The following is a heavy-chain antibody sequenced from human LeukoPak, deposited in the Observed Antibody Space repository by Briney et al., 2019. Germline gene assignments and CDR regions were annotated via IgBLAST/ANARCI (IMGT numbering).Heavy chain of an antibody. CDR2: ISSSGSII. Sequence: QSGGSLRLSCAASGFTFSSYEMNWVRQAPGKGLQWLSYISSSGSIIYYADSVKGRFTISRDNAKNSLYLQMNNMRAEDTAVYYCARTGYHYDTLTGYYMKDGFDIWGQGTMLTVSS. CDR1: GFTFSSYE. D-gene: IGHD3-9*01. V-gene: IGHV3-48*03. CDR3: ARTGYHYDTLTGYYMKDGFDI. J-gene: IGHJ3*02.